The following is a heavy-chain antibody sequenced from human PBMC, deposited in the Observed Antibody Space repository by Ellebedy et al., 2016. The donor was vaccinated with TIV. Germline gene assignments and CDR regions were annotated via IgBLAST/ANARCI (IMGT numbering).Heavy chain of an antibody. CDR1: GPNFGDSA. J-gene: IGHJ3*02. Sequence: GESLKISCAASGPNFGDSAMNWVRQAPGKGPEWVSFISSTSSTIYYADSVRGRFTISRDSAKNSLYLQMNNLRDEDTAVYYCARGRDHAFDIWGQGTKVTVSS. CDR2: ISSTSSTI. V-gene: IGHV3-48*02. CDR3: ARGRDHAFDI.